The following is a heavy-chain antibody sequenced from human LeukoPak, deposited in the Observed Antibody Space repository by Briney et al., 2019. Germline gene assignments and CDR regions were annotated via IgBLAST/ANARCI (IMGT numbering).Heavy chain of an antibody. J-gene: IGHJ5*02. Sequence: SQTLSLTCAISGDSVSSNTAAWNWIRQSPSKGLEWLGRTYYRSKWYNDYAVSVKSRITITADTSKNHFSLQLNSVTPEDTAMYYCARSLAVAGRNWFGPWGQGTLVTVSS. CDR2: TYYRSKWYN. V-gene: IGHV6-1*01. CDR1: GDSVSSNTAA. D-gene: IGHD6-19*01. CDR3: ARSLAVAGRNWFGP.